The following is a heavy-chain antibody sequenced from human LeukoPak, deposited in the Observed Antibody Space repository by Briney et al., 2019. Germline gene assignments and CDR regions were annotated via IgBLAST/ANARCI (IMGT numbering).Heavy chain of an antibody. CDR3: ARDVGDSSGYYPGY. CDR1: GFIFSDHY. Sequence: PGGSLRLSCAASGFIFSDHYMSWIRQAPGKGLEWVSCITTSSSYIYYADSVKGRFTISRDNAKNSLYLQMNSLRAEDTAVYYCARDVGDSSGYYPGYWGQGTLVTVSS. J-gene: IGHJ4*02. CDR2: ITTSSSYI. D-gene: IGHD3-22*01. V-gene: IGHV3-11*06.